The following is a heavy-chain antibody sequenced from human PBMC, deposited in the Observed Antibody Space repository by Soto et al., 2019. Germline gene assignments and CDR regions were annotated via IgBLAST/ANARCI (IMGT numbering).Heavy chain of an antibody. CDR3: VQGASTAHQPLDS. D-gene: IGHD1-26*01. V-gene: IGHV3-30*03. J-gene: IGHJ4*02. CDR2: ISGDGNDK. Sequence: QVQLVESGGGVVQPGRSLRLSCAASGFIFRNFGMHWVRRAPGMGLEWVATISGDGNDKYYPDSMKGRFTISRDNFNNTLYLQLNSLRPEDTAVYHCVQGASTAHQPLDSWGQGVLVTVSS. CDR1: GFIFRNFG.